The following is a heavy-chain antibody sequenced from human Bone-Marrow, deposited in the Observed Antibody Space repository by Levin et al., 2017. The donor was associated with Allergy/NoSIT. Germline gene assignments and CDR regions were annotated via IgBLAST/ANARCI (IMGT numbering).Heavy chain of an antibody. Sequence: KASETLSLTCTVSGGSISSYYWSWIRQPPGKGLEWIGYIYYSGSTNYNPSLKSRVTISVDTSKNQFSLKLSSVTAADTAVYYCARGGYCNTCPGTYYYYYYMDVWGKGTTVTVSS. J-gene: IGHJ6*03. D-gene: IGHD2-15*01. CDR1: GGSISSYY. CDR3: ARGGYCNTCPGTYYYYYYMDV. CDR2: IYYSGST. V-gene: IGHV4-59*01.